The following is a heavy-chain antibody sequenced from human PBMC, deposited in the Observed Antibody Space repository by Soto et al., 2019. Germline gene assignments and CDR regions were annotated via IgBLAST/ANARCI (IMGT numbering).Heavy chain of an antibody. Sequence: SETLSLTCTVSGGSISSYYWSWIRQPPGKGLEWIGSIYYSGSTYYNPSLKSRVTISVDTSKNQFSLKLSSVTAADTAVYYCASSPRITMVRGVNWFDPWGQGTLVTVSS. J-gene: IGHJ5*02. CDR2: IYYSGST. CDR3: ASSPRITMVRGVNWFDP. D-gene: IGHD3-10*01. V-gene: IGHV4-59*08. CDR1: GGSISSYY.